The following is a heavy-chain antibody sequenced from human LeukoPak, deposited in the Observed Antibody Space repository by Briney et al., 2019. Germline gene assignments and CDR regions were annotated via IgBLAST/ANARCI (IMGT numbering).Heavy chain of an antibody. Sequence: SQTLSLTCTVSGGSISSGSYYWSWIRQPAGKGLEWIGRVYTSGSTNYNPSLKSRVTMSVDTSKNQFSLKLSSVTAADTAVYYCARQAYSSGWFINYYFDYWGQGTLVTVSS. CDR3: ARQAYSSGWFINYYFDY. V-gene: IGHV4-61*02. CDR2: VYTSGST. J-gene: IGHJ4*02. D-gene: IGHD6-19*01. CDR1: GGSISSGSYY.